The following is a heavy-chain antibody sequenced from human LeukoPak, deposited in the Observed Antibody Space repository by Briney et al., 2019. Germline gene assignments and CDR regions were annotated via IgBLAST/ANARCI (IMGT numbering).Heavy chain of an antibody. D-gene: IGHD1-26*01. CDR1: GGSISDYY. J-gene: IGHJ3*02. CDR3: AREKDTGSNRAKIRYDI. CDR2: IFGSGSS. V-gene: IGHV4-59*01. Sequence: SENLSLTCTVSGGSISDYYWSWIRQPPGKGLEWIGWIFGSGSSNYNPSLKSRLTISVDTSKNQFSLKLTSATAADTAVYYCAREKDTGSNRAKIRYDIWGQGTMVTVSS.